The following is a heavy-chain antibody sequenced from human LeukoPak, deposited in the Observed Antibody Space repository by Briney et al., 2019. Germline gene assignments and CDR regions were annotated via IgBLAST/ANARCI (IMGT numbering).Heavy chain of an antibody. J-gene: IGHJ4*02. D-gene: IGHD6-19*01. Sequence: PGGSLRLSCAASGFTVSSNYMSWVRQAPGKGVEWGSVIYSGGSTYYADSVKGRFTISRDNSKNTLYLQMNSLRAEDTAVYYYARVSRASSGWYDYWGQGTLVTVSS. CDR1: GFTVSSNY. CDR2: IYSGGST. CDR3: ARVSRASSGWYDY. V-gene: IGHV3-66*02.